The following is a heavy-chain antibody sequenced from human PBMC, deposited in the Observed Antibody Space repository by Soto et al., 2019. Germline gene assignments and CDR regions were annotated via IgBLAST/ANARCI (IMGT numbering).Heavy chain of an antibody. Sequence: QVQLVESGGGVVQPGRSLRPSCAASGFTFSSHSIQWVRQAPGKGLEWVAVISYDGSIKYYADSVKGRFTISRDNSKNTAYLQMNSLRAEDTAVFYCAREWSTSGDLDYWGQGTLVIASS. CDR2: ISYDGSIK. CDR3: AREWSTSGDLDY. J-gene: IGHJ4*02. V-gene: IGHV3-30-3*01. CDR1: GFTFSSHS. D-gene: IGHD1-26*01.